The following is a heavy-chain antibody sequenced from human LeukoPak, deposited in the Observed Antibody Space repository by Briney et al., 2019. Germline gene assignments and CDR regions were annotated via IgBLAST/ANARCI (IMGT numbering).Heavy chain of an antibody. CDR1: GFTFDNYW. Sequence: GGCLRLSCAASGFTFDNYWFYWVRHAPGKGLVWVSRINTDGTMTNYADSVKGRFTISRDNAKNTLYLQMNSLRAEDTAVYYCARDGVAGRYFDSWGQGTLVTVSS. V-gene: IGHV3-74*01. J-gene: IGHJ4*02. D-gene: IGHD6-6*01. CDR2: INTDGTMT. CDR3: ARDGVAGRYFDS.